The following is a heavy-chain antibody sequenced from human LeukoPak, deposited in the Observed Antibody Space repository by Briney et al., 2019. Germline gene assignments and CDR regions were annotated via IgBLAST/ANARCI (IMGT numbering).Heavy chain of an antibody. CDR1: GFTFSSYS. CDR2: ISSGGSTI. J-gene: IGHJ3*02. V-gene: IGHV3-21*01. D-gene: IGHD1-26*01. Sequence: GGSLRLSCEASGFTFSSYSMSWVRQAPGQGLEWVAVISSGGSTIHYADSVKGRFTISRDNTKKTVWLQMNSLRADDTAVFYCARSEVGNPFAMWGQGTMVSVSS. CDR3: ARSEVGNPFAM.